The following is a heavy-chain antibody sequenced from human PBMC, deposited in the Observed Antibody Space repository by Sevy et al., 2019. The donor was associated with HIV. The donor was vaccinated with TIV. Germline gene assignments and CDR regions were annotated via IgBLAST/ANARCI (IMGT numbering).Heavy chain of an antibody. J-gene: IGHJ6*02. Sequence: ASVKVSCKASGYTFPSYDINWVRQATGHGLEWMGWMNPNSGNTGCAQKFQGRVTMTRNTSISTAYMELSSLRSEDTAVYYCARGGGYSYGSGIYYYYYGMDVWGQGTTVTVSS. CDR1: GYTFPSYD. CDR2: MNPNSGNT. D-gene: IGHD5-18*01. V-gene: IGHV1-8*01. CDR3: ARGGGYSYGSGIYYYYYGMDV.